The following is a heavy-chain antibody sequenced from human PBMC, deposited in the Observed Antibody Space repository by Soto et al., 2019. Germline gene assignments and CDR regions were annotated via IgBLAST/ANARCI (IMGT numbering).Heavy chain of an antibody. V-gene: IGHV3-11*01. CDR3: ANLAKNCYHYMEV. CDR2: ISTSGSST. J-gene: IGHJ6*03. Sequence: GGSLRLSCAAAGFSFSDYYMRWIRQAPGKGLEWVSLISTSGSSTDYADSVKGRFTISRDNAKNSLSLQMNSLRAEDTAVYYCANLAKNCYHYMEVWGKGTTVTFAS. D-gene: IGHD1-26*01. CDR1: GFSFSDYY.